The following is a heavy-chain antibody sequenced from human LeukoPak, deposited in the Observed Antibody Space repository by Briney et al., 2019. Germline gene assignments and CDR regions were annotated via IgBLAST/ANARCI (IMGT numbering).Heavy chain of an antibody. CDR1: GFTFNAYA. CDR2: LNWDGGST. CDR3: AELGITMIGGV. Sequence: GGSLRLSCAASGFTFNAYAMSWVRQAPGKGLEWVSGLNWDGGSTAYADSVKGRFTISRDNAKNSLYLQMNSLRAEDTAVYYCAELGITMIGGVWGKGTTVTISS. D-gene: IGHD3-10*02. V-gene: IGHV3-20*04. J-gene: IGHJ6*04.